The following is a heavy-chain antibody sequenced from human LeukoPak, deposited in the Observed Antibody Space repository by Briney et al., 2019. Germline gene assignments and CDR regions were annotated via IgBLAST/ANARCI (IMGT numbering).Heavy chain of an antibody. CDR2: IKQDGSEI. CDR1: GFTFSNYG. Sequence: GGSLRLSCAASGFTFSNYGMHWVRQAPGKGLEWVANIKQDGSEIYYVDSVKGRFTISRDNAKNSPYLQMNSLRAEDTAVYYCARRGGRSSPLGYWGQGTLVTVSS. CDR3: ARRGGRSSPLGY. V-gene: IGHV3-7*01. D-gene: IGHD3-10*01. J-gene: IGHJ4*02.